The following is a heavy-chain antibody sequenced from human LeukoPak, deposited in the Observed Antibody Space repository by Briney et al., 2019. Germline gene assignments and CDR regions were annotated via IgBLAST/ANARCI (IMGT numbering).Heavy chain of an antibody. V-gene: IGHV4-59*01. Sequence: SETLSLTGTVSGGSLSSYYWSWIRQPPGKGLEWIGYIYYSGSTNYNPSLKSRVTISVDTSKNQFSLKLSSVTAADTAVYYCARENWNPSVFDYWGQGTLVTVSS. CDR2: IYYSGST. CDR3: ARENWNPSVFDY. CDR1: GGSLSSYY. J-gene: IGHJ4*02. D-gene: IGHD1-1*01.